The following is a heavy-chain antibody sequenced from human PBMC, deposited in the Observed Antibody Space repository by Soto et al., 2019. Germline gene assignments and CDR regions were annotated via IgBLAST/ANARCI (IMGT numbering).Heavy chain of an antibody. CDR3: AKDPSPGYSSRRDGAFDI. V-gene: IGHV3-23*01. D-gene: IGHD5-18*01. J-gene: IGHJ3*02. CDR1: GFTFSSYA. CDR2: ISGSGGST. Sequence: GGSLRLSCAASGFTFSSYAMSWVRQAPGKGLEWVSAISGSGGSTYYADSVKGRFTISRDNSKNTLYLQMNSLRAEDTAVYYCAKDPSPGYSSRRDGAFDIWGQGTMVTVSS.